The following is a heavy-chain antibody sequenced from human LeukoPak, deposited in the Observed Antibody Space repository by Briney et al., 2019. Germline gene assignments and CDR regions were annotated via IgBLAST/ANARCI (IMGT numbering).Heavy chain of an antibody. D-gene: IGHD6-13*01. CDR1: GFTFSSYA. CDR3: ACIAAAGTVSPDY. J-gene: IGHJ4*02. V-gene: IGHV3-30-3*01. Sequence: GGSLRLSCAASGFTFSSYAMHWVRQAPGKGLEWVAVISYDGSNKYYADSVKGRFTISRDNSKNTLYLQMNSLRAEDMAVYYCACIAAAGTVSPDYWGQGTLVTVSS. CDR2: ISYDGSNK.